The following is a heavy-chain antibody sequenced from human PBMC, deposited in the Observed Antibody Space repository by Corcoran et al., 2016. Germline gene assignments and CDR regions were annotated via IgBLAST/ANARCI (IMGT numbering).Heavy chain of an antibody. Sequence: QVQLVQSGAEVKKPGASVKVSCKASGYTFTSYYMHWVRQAPGQGLEWMGIINPSGGSTSYAQKFQGRVTMTRDTSTSTVYMELSSLRSEDTAVYYCARGGYSSGWSHYYGRDVWGQGTTVTVSS. CDR1: GYTFTSYY. D-gene: IGHD6-19*01. J-gene: IGHJ6*02. CDR3: ARGGYSSGWSHYYGRDV. CDR2: INPSGGST. V-gene: IGHV1-46*01.